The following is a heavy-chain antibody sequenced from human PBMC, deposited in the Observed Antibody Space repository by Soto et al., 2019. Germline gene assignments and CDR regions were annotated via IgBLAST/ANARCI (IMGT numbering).Heavy chain of an antibody. CDR3: AREREPLLDY. CDR1: GFTFGSYG. V-gene: IGHV3-33*01. Sequence: VQLVESGGGVVQPGRSLRLSCVASGFTFGSYGMHWVRQAPGKGLEWVAYTWYDGTNTHYAASVRGRFTISRDNSSHTLYLKMNTLRSEDTVVYYGAREREPLLDYCGQGPLVTVSS. J-gene: IGHJ4*02. CDR2: TWYDGTNT. D-gene: IGHD1-1*01.